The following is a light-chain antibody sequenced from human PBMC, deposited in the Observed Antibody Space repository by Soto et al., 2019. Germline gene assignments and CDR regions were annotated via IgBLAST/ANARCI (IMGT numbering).Light chain of an antibody. CDR2: DVN. Sequence: QSALTQPRSVSGSPGQSVTISCTGTSSDVGGYKYVSWYQQHPGKAPKLMIYDVNKRPSGVPDRFSGSKSGNTASLTISGLQAEDEAEYYCCSYAGTYTVVFGGGTKLTVL. J-gene: IGLJ2*01. CDR1: SSDVGGYKY. V-gene: IGLV2-11*01. CDR3: CSYAGTYTVV.